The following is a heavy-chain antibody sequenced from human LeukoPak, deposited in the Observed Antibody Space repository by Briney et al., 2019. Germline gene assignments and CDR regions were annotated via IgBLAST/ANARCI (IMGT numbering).Heavy chain of an antibody. CDR1: GYTFTSYG. Sequence: ASVKVSCTASGYTFTSYGISWVRQAPGQGLEWMGWISAYNGNTYYAQKLQGRVTMTTDASTSTAYMELRSLRSDDTAVYYCARATNYYDSSGSYTFWGQGTLVTVSS. CDR2: ISAYNGNT. J-gene: IGHJ4*02. CDR3: ARATNYYDSSGSYTF. D-gene: IGHD3-22*01. V-gene: IGHV1-18*01.